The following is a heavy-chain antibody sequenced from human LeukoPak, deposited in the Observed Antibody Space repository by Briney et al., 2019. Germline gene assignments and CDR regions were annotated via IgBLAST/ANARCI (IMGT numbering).Heavy chain of an antibody. V-gene: IGHV3-30-3*01. CDR1: GFTFSSYA. D-gene: IGHD4-17*01. CDR3: AKDLPYGDSRGNFDY. J-gene: IGHJ4*02. CDR2: ISYDGSNK. Sequence: GRSLRLSCAASGFTFSSYAMHWVRQAPGKGLEWVAVISYDGSNKYYADSVKGRFTISRDNSKNTLYLQMNSLRAEDTAVYYCAKDLPYGDSRGNFDYWGQGTLVTVSS.